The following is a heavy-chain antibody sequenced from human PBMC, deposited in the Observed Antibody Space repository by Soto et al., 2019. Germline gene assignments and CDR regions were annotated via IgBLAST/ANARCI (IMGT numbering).Heavy chain of an antibody. V-gene: IGHV3-21*01. CDR3: WVGDNGDALGGDYYYMDV. CDR2: ISSSSSYI. J-gene: IGHJ6*03. D-gene: IGHD1-1*01. CDR1: GFTFSSYS. Sequence: GGSLRLSCAASGFTFSSYSMNWVRQAPGKGLEWVSSISSSSSYIYYADSVKGRFTISRDNAKNSLYLQMNSLRAEDTAVYYAWVGDNGDALGGDYYYMDVWGKGTTVTVSS.